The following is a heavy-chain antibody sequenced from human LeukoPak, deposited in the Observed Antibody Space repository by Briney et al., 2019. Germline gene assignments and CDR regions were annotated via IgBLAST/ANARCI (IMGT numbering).Heavy chain of an antibody. Sequence: GGSLRLSCEASGSEFTFGNFGMSWVRQAPGKGLEWVANIKQDGSEKYYVDSVKGRFTISRDNAKNSLYLQMNSLRAEDTAVYYCARVHYSSSWYNWFDPWGQGTLVTVSS. J-gene: IGHJ5*02. D-gene: IGHD6-13*01. CDR3: ARVHYSSSWYNWFDP. V-gene: IGHV3-7*01. CDR1: GSEFTFGNFG. CDR2: IKQDGSEK.